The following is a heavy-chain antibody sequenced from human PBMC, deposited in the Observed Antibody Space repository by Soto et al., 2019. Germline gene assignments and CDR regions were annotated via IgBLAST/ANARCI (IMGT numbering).Heavy chain of an antibody. J-gene: IGHJ4*02. CDR3: AKDGLYDSSGYYWGYYFDY. CDR2: ISGSGGST. V-gene: IGHV3-23*01. Sequence: GGSLRLSCAASGFTFSSYAMSWVRQAPGKGLEWVSAISGSGGSTYYADSVKGRFTISRDNSKNTLYLQMNSLRAEDTAVYYCAKDGLYDSSGYYWGYYFDYWGQGTLVTVSS. D-gene: IGHD3-22*01. CDR1: GFTFSSYA.